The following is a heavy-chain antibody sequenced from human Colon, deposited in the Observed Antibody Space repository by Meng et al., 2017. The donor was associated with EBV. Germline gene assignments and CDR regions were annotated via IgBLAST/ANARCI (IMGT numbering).Heavy chain of an antibody. CDR3: ARGNAYNAPSFDY. Sequence: RLEDACPRPVRASATRSLPLPCSVSAISSKHWWSSCRQPPGKGLEWIGEIYRGGNTNYNPSLQSRVTISVDRSNDQFSLSLSSVTAADTAVYYCARGNAYNAPSFDYWGQGTLVTVSS. J-gene: IGHJ4*02. D-gene: IGHD5-24*01. CDR1: VSAISSKHW. CDR2: IYRGGNT. V-gene: IGHV4-4*02.